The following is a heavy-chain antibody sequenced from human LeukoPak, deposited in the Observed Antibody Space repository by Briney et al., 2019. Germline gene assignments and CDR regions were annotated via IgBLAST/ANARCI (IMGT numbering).Heavy chain of an antibody. Sequence: GGSLRLSCAASGFTVSSNYMSWVRQAPGKGLEWVSVIYSGGSTYYADSVKGRFTISRDNSENTLYLQMNSLRAEDTAVHYCARERTATSYFDYWGQGTLVTVSS. CDR1: GFTVSSNY. J-gene: IGHJ4*02. CDR3: ARERTATSYFDY. V-gene: IGHV3-53*01. D-gene: IGHD5-24*01. CDR2: IYSGGST.